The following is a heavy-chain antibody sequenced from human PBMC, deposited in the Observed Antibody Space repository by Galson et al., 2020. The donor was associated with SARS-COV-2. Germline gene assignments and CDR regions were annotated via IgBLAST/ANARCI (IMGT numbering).Heavy chain of an antibody. D-gene: IGHD3-22*01. V-gene: IGHV3-74*01. CDR3: TRDPITWDSSGYFES. CDR2: IDSDGNTR. Sequence: GESLKISCAASGFTFSSYWMHWVRQVPGKGLVWVSRIDSDGNTRTYADSVRGRFTISRDNAKNTLYLQMHSLRAEDTAVYYCTRDPITWDSSGYFESWGQGALVTVSS. J-gene: IGHJ4*02. CDR1: GFTFSSYW.